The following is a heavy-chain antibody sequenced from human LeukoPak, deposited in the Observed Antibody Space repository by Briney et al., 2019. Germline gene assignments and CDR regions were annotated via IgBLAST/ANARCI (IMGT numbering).Heavy chain of an antibody. CDR3: ARVSAAGGTRLFDH. CDR1: GYSISRGYC. V-gene: IGHV4-38-2*02. D-gene: IGHD6-13*01. Sequence: PSETLSLTCTVSGYSISRGYCWGWIRQPPGKGLEWIGSIYHSGSTYYNPSLKSRVTISVDTSKNQFSLKLNSVTTTDSAVYYCARVSAAGGTRLFDHWGQGTLVTVSS. CDR2: IYHSGST. J-gene: IGHJ4*02.